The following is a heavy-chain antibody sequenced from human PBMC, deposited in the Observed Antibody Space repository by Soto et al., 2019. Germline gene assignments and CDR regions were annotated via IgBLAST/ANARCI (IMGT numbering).Heavy chain of an antibody. CDR3: SRSIRRAAAGNPGGMDD. J-gene: IGHJ6*02. V-gene: IGHV4-31*01. CDR1: GVSVSSGSNS. CDR2: ISYSGTT. D-gene: IGHD6-25*01. Sequence: QLQLRETGPGLVRASQTLSLVGTVSGVSVSSGSNSWSWVCHGPQGGLEWLGYISYSGTTYYNPPLKSLLTISEHTSKNPLPPNLKSVTGAKTAVYYCSRSIRRAAAGNPGGMDDWGQGTRV.